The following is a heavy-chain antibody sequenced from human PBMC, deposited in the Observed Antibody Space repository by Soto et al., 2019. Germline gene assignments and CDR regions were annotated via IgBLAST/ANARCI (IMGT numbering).Heavy chain of an antibody. CDR1: GGTFSSYA. V-gene: IGHV1-69*12. CDR3: ARDNCSGGSCDSYYFDY. Sequence: QVQLVQSGAEVKKPGSSVKVSCKASGGTFSSYAISWVRQAPGQGLEWMGGIIPIFGTAHYAQKFQGRVAITADESTSTAYMELSRLRSEDTAVYYCARDNCSGGSCDSYYFDYWGQGTLVTVSS. J-gene: IGHJ4*02. D-gene: IGHD2-15*01. CDR2: IIPIFGTA.